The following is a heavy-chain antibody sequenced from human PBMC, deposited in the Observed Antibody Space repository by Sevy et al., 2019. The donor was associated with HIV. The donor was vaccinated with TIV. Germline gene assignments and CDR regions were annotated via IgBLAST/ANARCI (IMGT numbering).Heavy chain of an antibody. Sequence: GGPLRLSCIASGFNFNDYAMHWVRQVPGKGLEWVSGINWFGTIIGYGDSVKGRFTISRDNARKSVYLEMNSLSPEDTALYYCAKDLAQGGTLNFYYYGMDFWGQGTTVTVSS. D-gene: IGHD3-16*01. V-gene: IGHV3-9*01. CDR3: AKDLAQGGTLNFYYYGMDF. J-gene: IGHJ6*02. CDR1: GFNFNDYA. CDR2: INWFGTII.